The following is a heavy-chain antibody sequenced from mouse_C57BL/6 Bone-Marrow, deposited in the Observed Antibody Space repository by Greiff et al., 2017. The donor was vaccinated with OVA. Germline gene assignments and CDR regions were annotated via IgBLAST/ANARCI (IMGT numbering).Heavy chain of an antibody. Sequence: EVKVVESGEGLVKPGGSLKLSCAASGFTFSSYAMSWVRQTPEKRLEWVAYISSGGDYIYYADTVKGRFTISRDNARNTLYLEMSSLKSKDTAMYYCTRDGYYAMDDWGQGTSVTVSS. J-gene: IGHJ4*01. V-gene: IGHV5-9-1*02. CDR1: GFTFSSYA. CDR3: TRDGYYAMDD. D-gene: IGHD2-3*01. CDR2: ISSGGDYI.